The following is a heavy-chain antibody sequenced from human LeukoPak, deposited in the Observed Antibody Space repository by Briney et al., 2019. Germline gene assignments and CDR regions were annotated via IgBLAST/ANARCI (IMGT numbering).Heavy chain of an antibody. Sequence: GGSLRLSCAASGFTFSSYAMHWVRQAPGKGLEWVAVISYDGSNKYYADSVKGRFTISRDNSKNTPYLQMNSLRAEDTAVYYCARRSYDSSGYNYWGQGTLVTVSS. CDR2: ISYDGSNK. J-gene: IGHJ4*02. CDR1: GFTFSSYA. CDR3: ARRSYDSSGYNY. D-gene: IGHD3-22*01. V-gene: IGHV3-30*01.